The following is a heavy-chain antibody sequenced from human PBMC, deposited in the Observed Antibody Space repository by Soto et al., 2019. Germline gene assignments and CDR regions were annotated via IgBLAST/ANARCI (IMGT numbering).Heavy chain of an antibody. V-gene: IGHV1-46*01. Sequence: QVQLVQSGAEVKKPGASVKVSCKASGDTFTDYYIHWVRRAPGQGLEWMRTGNPSGGHTTYAQHFLGRMSLTRDTSPSTLYMELTSLTSADTAVYYCARGGHVVVVTAALDYWGQGPLVPVSS. CDR2: GNPSGGHT. D-gene: IGHD2-21*02. J-gene: IGHJ4*02. CDR1: GDTFTDYY. CDR3: ARGGHVVVVTAALDY.